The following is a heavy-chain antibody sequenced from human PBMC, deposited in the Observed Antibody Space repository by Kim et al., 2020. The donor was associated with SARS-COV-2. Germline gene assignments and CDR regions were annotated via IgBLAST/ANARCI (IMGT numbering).Heavy chain of an antibody. D-gene: IGHD5-18*01. V-gene: IGHV3-30*04. Sequence: GGSLRLSCAASGFTFSSYAIHWVRQAPGKGLEWVAVIPYDGSNKYYADSVKGRFTISRYNSKNTLYLQMNSLRAEDTAVYYCAKDANRGYSYGWTYYYYG. J-gene: IGHJ6*01. CDR2: IPYDGSNK. CDR3: AKDANRGYSYGWTYYYYG. CDR1: GFTFSSYA.